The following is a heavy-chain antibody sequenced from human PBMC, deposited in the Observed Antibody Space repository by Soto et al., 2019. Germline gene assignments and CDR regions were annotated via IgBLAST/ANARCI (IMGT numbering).Heavy chain of an antibody. D-gene: IGHD3-16*01. V-gene: IGHV3-49*03. CDR1: GFIFSDHA. Sequence: EGQVVESGGGLVQPGRSLRLSCSASGFIFSDHAMTWIRWAPGRWLEWVGFIGGTPDVGAVQYGASARGRFTISRDDSKTSVYLQMDSLRPDDTAVYYCTRGRFAYYGPWGQGTLVTVSS. CDR2: IGGTPDVGAV. J-gene: IGHJ5*02. CDR3: TRGRFAYYGP.